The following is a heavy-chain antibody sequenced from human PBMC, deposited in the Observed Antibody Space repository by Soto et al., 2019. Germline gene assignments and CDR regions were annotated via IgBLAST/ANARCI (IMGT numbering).Heavy chain of an antibody. J-gene: IGHJ6*02. CDR3: ARTGRDFYGLDV. CDR2: ISAAGDP. V-gene: IGHV3-13*05. CDR1: GFTFRNYD. D-gene: IGHD1-1*01. Sequence: EVQLVESGGGLVQPGGYLRLSCEASGFTFRNYDMHWVRQGTGKGLEWVSAISAAGDPDYADSVEGRFTISRENAQNSFFLQMNSLRVSDTAVYYCARTGRDFYGLDVWGQGTTVIVSS.